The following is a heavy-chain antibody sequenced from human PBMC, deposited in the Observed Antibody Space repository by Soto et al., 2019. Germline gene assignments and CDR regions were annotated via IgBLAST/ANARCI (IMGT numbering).Heavy chain of an antibody. J-gene: IGHJ5*01. V-gene: IGHV3-30*18. D-gene: IGHD6-25*01. CDR1: GFTFSSYG. CDR2: ISYDGSNK. CDR3: AKDLGAVAAAYNLFDS. Sequence: PGGSLRLSCAASGFTFSSYGMHWVRQAPGKGLEWVAVISYDGSNKYYADSVKGRFTISRDNSKNTLYLQMNSLRAEDTAVYYCAKDLGAVAAAYNLFDSWGQGSLVTVSS.